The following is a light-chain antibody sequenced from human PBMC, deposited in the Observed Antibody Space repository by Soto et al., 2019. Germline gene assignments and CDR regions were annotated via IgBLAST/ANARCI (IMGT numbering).Light chain of an antibody. V-gene: IGKV3-15*01. CDR3: QQYNAWPWT. J-gene: IGKJ1*01. CDR1: QTVSTN. CDR2: SAS. Sequence: EIVMTQSPATLSVSPGESATLSCRASQTVSTNLAWYQCKPGQPPRLLIYSASTGAAGLPARFSGSGSGTGFTVILMILQSDELEPYLGQQYNAWPWTFGQGTKVELK.